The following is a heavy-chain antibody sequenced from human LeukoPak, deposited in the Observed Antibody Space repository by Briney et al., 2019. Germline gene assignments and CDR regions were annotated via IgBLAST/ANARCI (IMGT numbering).Heavy chain of an antibody. CDR1: GGSISSSSYY. CDR2: IYHSGST. J-gene: IGHJ4*02. Sequence: PSETLSLTCTVSGGSISSSSYYWGWIRQPPGKGLEWIGSIYHSGSTYYNPSLKSRVTISVDTSKNQFSLKLSSVTAADTAVYYCAGGSSGYYEFSAYWGQGTLVTVSS. V-gene: IGHV4-39*07. CDR3: AGGSSGYYEFSAY. D-gene: IGHD3-22*01.